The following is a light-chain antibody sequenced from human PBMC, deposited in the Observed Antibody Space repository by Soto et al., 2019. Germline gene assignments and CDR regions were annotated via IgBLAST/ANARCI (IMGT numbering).Light chain of an antibody. Sequence: EIVLTQSPATLSLSPGERATLSCRASQSVSNYLAWYQQKPGQAPRLLIYDASNRATDIPARFSGSGSGTDFTLTISSLQPDDFATYYCQQYNSYSTFGQGTKLEIK. CDR1: QSVSNY. CDR2: DAS. J-gene: IGKJ2*01. CDR3: QQYNSYST. V-gene: IGKV3-11*01.